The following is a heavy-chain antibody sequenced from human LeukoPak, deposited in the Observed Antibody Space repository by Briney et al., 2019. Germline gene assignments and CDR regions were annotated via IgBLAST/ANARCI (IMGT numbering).Heavy chain of an antibody. J-gene: IGHJ4*02. V-gene: IGHV3-30-3*02. CDR3: AKYPTRYCSSTSCSPFDY. D-gene: IGHD2-2*01. Sequence: GGSLRLSCAASGFTFSSYAMHWVRQAPGKGLEWVAVISYDGSNKYYADSVKGRFTISRDNSKNTLYLQMNSLRAEDTAVYYCAKYPTRYCSSTSCSPFDYWGQGTLVTVSS. CDR2: ISYDGSNK. CDR1: GFTFSSYA.